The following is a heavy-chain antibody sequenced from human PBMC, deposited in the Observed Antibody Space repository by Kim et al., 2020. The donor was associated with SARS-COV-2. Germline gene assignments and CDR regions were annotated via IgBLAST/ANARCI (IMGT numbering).Heavy chain of an antibody. CDR1: GYFFNTYD. CDR3: ARTTNGWPNWLEF. Sequence: ASVKVSCMASGYFFNTYDINWVRQAPGQGLEWLGWVTPSTGNTGYAQKFQGRVNVTRDTPIRTAYMELSNLRSEDTAVDYCARTTNGWPNWLEFWGQGTL. CDR2: VTPSTGNT. J-gene: IGHJ5*01. V-gene: IGHV1-8*01. D-gene: IGHD6-19*01.